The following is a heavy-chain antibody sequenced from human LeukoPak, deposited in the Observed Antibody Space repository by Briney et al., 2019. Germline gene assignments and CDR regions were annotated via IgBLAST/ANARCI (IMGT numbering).Heavy chain of an antibody. V-gene: IGHV4-59*08. J-gene: IGHJ4*02. CDR1: GGSISSYY. CDR2: IYYSGST. CDR3: ARAFGGSGSYYPPYFDY. D-gene: IGHD3-10*01. Sequence: SETLSLTCTVSGGSISSYYWSWIRQPPGKGLEWIGYIYYSGSTNYNPSLKGRVTISVDTSKNQFSLKLSSVTAADTAVYYCARAFGGSGSYYPPYFDYWGQGTLVTVSS.